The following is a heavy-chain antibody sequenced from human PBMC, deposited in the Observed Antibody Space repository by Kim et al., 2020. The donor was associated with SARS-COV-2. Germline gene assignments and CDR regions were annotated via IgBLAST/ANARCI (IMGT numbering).Heavy chain of an antibody. CDR2: ISYDGSNK. Sequence: GGSLRLSCAASGFTFSSYGMHWVRQAPGKGLEWVAVISYDGSNKYYADSVKGRFTISRDNSKNTLYLQMNSLRAEDTAVYYCARPGGDGYNLGELDYWGQGTLVTVSS. J-gene: IGHJ4*02. D-gene: IGHD5-12*01. CDR1: GFTFSSYG. V-gene: IGHV3-33*05. CDR3: ARPGGDGYNLGELDY.